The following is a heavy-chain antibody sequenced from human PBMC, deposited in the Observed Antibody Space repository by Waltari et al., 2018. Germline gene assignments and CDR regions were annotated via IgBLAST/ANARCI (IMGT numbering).Heavy chain of an antibody. CDR3: ARELVERRTGVDY. D-gene: IGHD1-1*01. CDR1: GFTFINHE. Sequence: EVQLVESGGGLVQPGGSLRLSCAASGFTFINHEMNWVRQAPGKGLEWVSYIGTSGASRYYAHSVKGRFTISRDNAQNSLYLQMNSLRAEDTAVYYCARELVERRTGVDYWGQGILVTVSS. CDR2: IGTSGASR. V-gene: IGHV3-48*03. J-gene: IGHJ4*02.